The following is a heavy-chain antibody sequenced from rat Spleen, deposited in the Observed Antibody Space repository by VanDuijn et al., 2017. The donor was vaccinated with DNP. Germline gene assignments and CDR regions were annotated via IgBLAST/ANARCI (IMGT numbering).Heavy chain of an antibody. J-gene: IGHJ3*01. CDR1: GFDFNTYA. V-gene: IGHV10-4*01. CDR3: TGGFAY. CDR2: ISIKTHNYAT. Sequence: EVQVVESGGGLVQPKGSLKLSCAASGFDFNTYAMSWVRQAPGKGLDWVASISIKTHNYATLYADSVKERFTISRDDSQSMVYLQMNNLKTEDTALYYCTGGFAYWGQGTLVTVSS.